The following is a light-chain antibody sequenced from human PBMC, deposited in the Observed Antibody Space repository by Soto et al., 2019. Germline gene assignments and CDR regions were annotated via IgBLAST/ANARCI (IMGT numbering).Light chain of an antibody. CDR1: QSISSR. CDR3: QQYNSYSPRT. Sequence: DIQMTQSPSTLSASVGDRVTITCRASQSISSRLAWYQQKPGNAPKLLIYDASSLESGVPSRFSGSGSGTEFTLSISSLQPDDFATYYCQQYNSYSPRTFGQGTKVDNK. V-gene: IGKV1-5*01. CDR2: DAS. J-gene: IGKJ1*01.